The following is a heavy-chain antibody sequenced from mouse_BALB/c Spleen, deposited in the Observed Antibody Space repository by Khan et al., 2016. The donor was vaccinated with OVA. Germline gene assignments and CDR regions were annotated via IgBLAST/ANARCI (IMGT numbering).Heavy chain of an antibody. CDR3: TRHGYVASFTY. CDR2: IDPCSGST. J-gene: IGHJ3*01. Sequence: EVQLQQSGPELMKPGASVKISCKASGYSFTTYYIHWVMQSHGKGLEWIGCIDPCSGSTTYNQKFKGKATLTVDKSSNTAYIPLSNLTSEDSAVYYCTRHGYVASFTYWGQGTLVTVSA. D-gene: IGHD1-2*01. V-gene: IGHV1S135*01. CDR1: GYSFTTYY.